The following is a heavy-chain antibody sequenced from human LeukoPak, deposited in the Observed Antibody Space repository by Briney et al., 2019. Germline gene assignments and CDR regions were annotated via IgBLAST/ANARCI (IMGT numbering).Heavy chain of an antibody. J-gene: IGHJ5*02. CDR1: GDSFDNSYC. CDR3: ARGSDDYKLGNH. Sequence: PSETLSLICSVSGDSFDNSYCWTWVRQPPGKRPEWIGTIYSSVYTYYNPSLRSRATISGDTSRNLFSLKLISVTAADTAVYYCARGSDDYKLGNHWGRGTLVTVSS. D-gene: IGHD5-24*01. V-gene: IGHV4-39*01. CDR2: IYSSVYT.